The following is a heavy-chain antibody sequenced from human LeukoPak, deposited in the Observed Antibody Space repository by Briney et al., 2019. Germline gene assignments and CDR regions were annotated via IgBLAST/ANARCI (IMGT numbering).Heavy chain of an antibody. Sequence: GGSLRLSCAASGFTFDDYAMHWVRQAPGKGLEWVSGISWNSGSIGYADSVKGRFTISRDNAKNSLYLQMNSLRAEDTALYYCAKDTHARYSYGYFQHWGQAPWSPSPQ. J-gene: IGHJ1*01. V-gene: IGHV3-9*01. CDR1: GFTFDDYA. D-gene: IGHD5-18*01. CDR2: ISWNSGSI. CDR3: AKDTHARYSYGYFQH.